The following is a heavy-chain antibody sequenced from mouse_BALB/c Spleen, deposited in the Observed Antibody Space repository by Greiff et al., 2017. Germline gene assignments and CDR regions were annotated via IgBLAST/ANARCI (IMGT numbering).Heavy chain of an antibody. CDR1: GYTFTSYW. J-gene: IGHJ2*01. D-gene: IGHD1-3*01. V-gene: IGHV1-7*01. CDR2: INPSTGYT. Sequence: QVQLQQSGAELAKPGASVKMSCKASGYTFTSYWMHWVKQRPGQGLEWIGYINPSTGYTEYNQKFKDKATLTADKSSSTAYMQLSSLTSEDSAVYYCARSDSKLDYFDYWGQGTTLTVSS. CDR3: ARSDSKLDYFDY.